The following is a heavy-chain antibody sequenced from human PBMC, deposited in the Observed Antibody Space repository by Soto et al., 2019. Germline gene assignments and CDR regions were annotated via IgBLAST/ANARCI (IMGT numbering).Heavy chain of an antibody. CDR3: ARHGDWFDP. Sequence: QVQLQESGPGLVKPSQTLSLTCTVSGGSISSGGYYWSWIRQHPGKGLEWIGYIYYSGSTYYHPSLXXRXTXXVDRSKNQFSLKLSHVPAEDTDVYYCARHGDWFDPWGQGTLVTVSS. CDR2: IYYSGST. CDR1: GGSISSGGYY. V-gene: IGHV4-31*03. D-gene: IGHD3-10*01. J-gene: IGHJ5*02.